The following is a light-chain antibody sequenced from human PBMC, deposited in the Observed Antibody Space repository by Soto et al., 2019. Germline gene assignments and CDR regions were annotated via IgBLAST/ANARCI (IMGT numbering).Light chain of an antibody. CDR1: QSLVFSDGNTY. V-gene: IGKV2-30*01. Sequence: DVVMTQSPLSLPVTLGQPASISCRSSQSLVFSDGNTYLSWFHQRPGQSPRRLIYNVSNRDSGVPDRFSGSGSGTDFTLKISRMEAEDVGVYYCMQGTHWPYTFGQGTKQEIK. CDR2: NVS. CDR3: MQGTHWPYT. J-gene: IGKJ2*01.